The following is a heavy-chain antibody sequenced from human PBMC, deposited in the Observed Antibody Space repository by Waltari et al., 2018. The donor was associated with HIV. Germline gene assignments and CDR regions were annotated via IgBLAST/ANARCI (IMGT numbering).Heavy chain of an antibody. CDR1: GFTFRSYA. D-gene: IGHD3-16*01. J-gene: IGHJ4*02. CDR2: ISYDGSNK. Sequence: QVQLVESGGGVVQPGRSLRLSCAASGFTFRSYAMHWVRQAPGKGLEWVAVISYDGSNKYYADSVKGRFTISRDNSKNTLYLQMNSLRAEDTAVYYCARDPYAYWGQGTLVTVSS. CDR3: ARDPYAY. V-gene: IGHV3-30*01.